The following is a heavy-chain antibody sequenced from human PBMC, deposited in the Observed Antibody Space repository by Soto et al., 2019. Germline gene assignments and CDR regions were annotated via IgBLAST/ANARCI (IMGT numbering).Heavy chain of an antibody. CDR3: ARDRLVAATSAPPYCYYGMDV. CDR2: ISSSSRYI. J-gene: IGHJ6*02. D-gene: IGHD2-15*01. CDR1: GFTFSSYS. Sequence: NPGGSLRLSCATSGFTFSSYSMNWVRQAPGMGLEWVSSISSSSRYIYYADSVRGRFTISRDNAKNSLYLQINSLRAEDTAVYYCARDRLVAATSAPPYCYYGMDVWGQGTTVTVSS. V-gene: IGHV3-21*01.